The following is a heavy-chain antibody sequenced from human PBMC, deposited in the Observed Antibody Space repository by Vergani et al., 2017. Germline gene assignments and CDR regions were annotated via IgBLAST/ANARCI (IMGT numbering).Heavy chain of an antibody. D-gene: IGHD6-13*01. J-gene: IGHJ4*02. CDR3: AHRSREGYSSRWYYFDY. CDR2: IYWDDDK. Sequence: QVTLQESGPVLVKPTQTLTLTCTFSGFSLSTSGVGVGWIRQPPGKALEWLALIYWDDDKRYSPSLKSRLTITKDTSKNQLVLTMTNMDTVDTATYYCAHRSREGYSSRWYYFDYGGQGTLVTVSS. V-gene: IGHV2-5*02. CDR1: GFSLSTSGVG.